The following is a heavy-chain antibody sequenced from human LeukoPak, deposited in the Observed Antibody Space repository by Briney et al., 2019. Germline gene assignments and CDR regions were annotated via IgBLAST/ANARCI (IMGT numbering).Heavy chain of an antibody. Sequence: QAGGSLRLSCAASGFTFSSYAMSWVRQAPGKGLEWVSAISGSGGSTYYADSVKGRFTISRDNSKNTLYLQMNSLRAEDTAVYYCAKDPDWLEYYFDYWGQGTLVTVSS. V-gene: IGHV3-23*01. CDR2: ISGSGGST. CDR1: GFTFSSYA. CDR3: AKDPDWLEYYFDY. J-gene: IGHJ4*02. D-gene: IGHD3/OR15-3a*01.